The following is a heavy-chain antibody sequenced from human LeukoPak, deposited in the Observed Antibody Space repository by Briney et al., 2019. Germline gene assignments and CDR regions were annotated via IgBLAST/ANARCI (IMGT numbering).Heavy chain of an antibody. CDR3: ARSYDFWSGYHFDYYYMDV. Sequence: SGGSLRLSCAASGFTFSSYSMNWVRQAPGKGLEWVSYISSSSSTIYYADSVKGRFTISRDNAKNSLYLQMNSLRAEDTAVYYCARSYDFWSGYHFDYYYMDVWGKGTTVTVSS. V-gene: IGHV3-48*01. CDR1: GFTFSSYS. CDR2: ISSSSSTI. J-gene: IGHJ6*03. D-gene: IGHD3-3*01.